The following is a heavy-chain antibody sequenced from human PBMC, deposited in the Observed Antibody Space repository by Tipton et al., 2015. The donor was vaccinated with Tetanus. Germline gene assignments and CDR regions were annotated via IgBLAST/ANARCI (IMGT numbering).Heavy chain of an antibody. CDR3: AREVPAAGHFDS. CDR2: VYYNGNT. V-gene: IGHV4-61*08. CDR1: GASLRSGDYN. D-gene: IGHD2-2*01. Sequence: TLSLTCSVSGASLRSGDYNWNWIRQPPGKGLEWIGYVYYNGNTHYNPALKSRVTISVDTSKNQFSLKLSSVTAADTAIYYCAREVPAAGHFDSWGQGTLVTVSS. J-gene: IGHJ4*02.